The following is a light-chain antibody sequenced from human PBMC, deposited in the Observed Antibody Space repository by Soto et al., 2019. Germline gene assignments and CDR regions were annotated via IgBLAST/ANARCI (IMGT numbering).Light chain of an antibody. CDR1: QSISYSSNKKNQ. CDR2: WAS. Sequence: DIVMTQSPDSLAVPLRERATINCKSSQSISYSSNKKNQLAWYQKKPGQPPQMLIYWASTRESGVPDRFTGSGSGTDFNLTISRLQAEDVAVYYCQQYHSSPVTFGQGTQLEIK. J-gene: IGKJ5*01. CDR3: QQYHSSPVT. V-gene: IGKV4-1*01.